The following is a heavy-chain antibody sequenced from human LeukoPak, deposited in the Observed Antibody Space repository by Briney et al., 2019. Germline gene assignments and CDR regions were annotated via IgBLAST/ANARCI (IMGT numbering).Heavy chain of an antibody. D-gene: IGHD2-2*01. CDR1: GDSVSSNSAA. J-gene: IGHJ3*02. CDR3: ASGIVVVPAALGAFDI. V-gene: IGHV6-1*01. CDR2: TYYRSKWYN. Sequence: SQTLSLTCAISGDSVSSNSAAWNWIRQSPSRVLEWLGRTYYRSKWYNDYAVSVKSRITINPDTSKNQFSLQLNSVTPEDTAVYYCASGIVVVPAALGAFDIWGKGTMVTVSS.